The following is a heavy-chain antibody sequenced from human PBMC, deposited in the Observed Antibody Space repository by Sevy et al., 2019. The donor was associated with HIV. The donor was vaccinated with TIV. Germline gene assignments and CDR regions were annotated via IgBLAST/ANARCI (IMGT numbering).Heavy chain of an antibody. J-gene: IGHJ4*02. Sequence: ASVKVSCKVSGYTLTKLSMHWVRQAPGKGLEWMGSFDPEDGERIYAQNFQGRVTMSEDTSTDTAYMDRSSLRSDDTAVYFCAATREYYYGNSGYFDYWGQGTLVTVSS. CDR2: FDPEDGER. V-gene: IGHV1-24*01. CDR3: AATREYYYGNSGYFDY. D-gene: IGHD3-22*01. CDR1: GYTLTKLS.